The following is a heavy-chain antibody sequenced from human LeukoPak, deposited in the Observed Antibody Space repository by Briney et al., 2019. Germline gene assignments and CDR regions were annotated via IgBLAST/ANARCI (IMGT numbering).Heavy chain of an antibody. CDR1: GFTFSIYG. CDR2: IWYDGSNK. CDR3: ARDLHYEYSSSYDY. D-gene: IGHD6-13*01. J-gene: IGHJ4*02. Sequence: GGSLRLSCAASGFTFSIYGMHWVRQAPGKGLEWVAVIWYDGSNKYYADSVKGRFTISRDNSKNTLYLQMNSLRAEDTAVYYCARDLHYEYSSSYDYWGQGTLVTVSS. V-gene: IGHV3-33*01.